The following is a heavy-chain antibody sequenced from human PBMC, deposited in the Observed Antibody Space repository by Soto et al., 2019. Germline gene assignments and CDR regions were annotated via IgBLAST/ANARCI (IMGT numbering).Heavy chain of an antibody. Sequence: SVKVSCKASGGTFSSYAISWVRQAPGQGLEWMGGIIPIFGTANYAQKFQGRVTITADESTSTAYMELSSLRSEDTAVYYCASMSGATIAARPGVHVGNWFDPWGQGTLVIVSS. J-gene: IGHJ5*02. CDR3: ASMSGATIAARPGVHVGNWFDP. V-gene: IGHV1-69*13. D-gene: IGHD6-6*01. CDR2: IIPIFGTA. CDR1: GGTFSSYA.